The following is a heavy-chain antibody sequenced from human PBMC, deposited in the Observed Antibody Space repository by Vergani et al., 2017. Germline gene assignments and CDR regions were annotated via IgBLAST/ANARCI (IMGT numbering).Heavy chain of an antibody. CDR1: GFTFNNYG. CDR3: ARDPGLGVIAARYPDY. CDR2: ISYDGSNK. D-gene: IGHD6-6*01. J-gene: IGHJ4*02. Sequence: QVQLVESGGGVVQSGRSLRLSCAASGFTFNNYGMHWVRQAPGKGLEWVAVISYDGSNKYYADSVKGRFTISRDNSKNTLYLQMNSLRGEDTAVYYCARDPGLGVIAARYPDYWGQGTLVTVSS. V-gene: IGHV3-30*03.